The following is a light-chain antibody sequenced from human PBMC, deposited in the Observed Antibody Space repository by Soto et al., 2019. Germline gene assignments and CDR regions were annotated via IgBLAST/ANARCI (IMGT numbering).Light chain of an antibody. CDR3: QQYVSSPLT. Sequence: EIVLTQSPGTLSLSPGERATLSCRASQSVSSSYLAWYQQKPGQAPRLLIYGASSRATGIPDRFSGSGSGTDFTLTISRLEPEDFAVYSCQQYVSSPLTFGGGTKVEI. CDR1: QSVSSSY. V-gene: IGKV3-20*01. CDR2: GAS. J-gene: IGKJ4*01.